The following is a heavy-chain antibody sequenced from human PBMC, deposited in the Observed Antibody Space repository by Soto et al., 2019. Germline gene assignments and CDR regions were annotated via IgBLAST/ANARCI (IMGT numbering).Heavy chain of an antibody. Sequence: GGSLRLSCAASGFTFSSYVRSWVRQAPGKGLEWVSAIRGSGGSTYYADSVKGRFTISRDNTKNTLDLQMNSLRAEDTAVYYWPEILPVVTNGMAAWAQGTT. CDR2: IRGSGGST. D-gene: IGHD3-3*01. J-gene: IGHJ6*02. V-gene: IGHV3-23*01. CDR3: PEILPVVTNGMAA. CDR1: GFTFSSYV.